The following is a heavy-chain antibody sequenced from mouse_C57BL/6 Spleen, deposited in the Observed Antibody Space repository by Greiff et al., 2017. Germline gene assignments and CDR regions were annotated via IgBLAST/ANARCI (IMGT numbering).Heavy chain of an antibody. CDR1: GYTFTNYW. D-gene: IGHD4-1*01. J-gene: IGHJ3*01. CDR3: ARVNWDVPFAY. V-gene: IGHV1-63*01. CDR2: IYPGGGYT. Sequence: QVQLQQSGAELVRPGTSVKMSCKASGYTFTNYWIGWAKQRPGHGLAWIGDIYPGGGYTNYNEKFKGKATLTADKSSSTAYMQFSSLTSEDSAIYYCARVNWDVPFAYWGQGTLVTVSA.